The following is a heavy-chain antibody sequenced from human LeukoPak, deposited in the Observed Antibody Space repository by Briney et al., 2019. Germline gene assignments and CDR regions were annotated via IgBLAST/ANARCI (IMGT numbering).Heavy chain of an antibody. CDR2: INSGSNSI. Sequence: GGSLRLSCAASGFTFDDYAMHWVRQAPGKGLEWLSYINSGSNSINYADSVKGRFIISRDNAKNSLYLQMNSLRAEDTALYYCAREPPYGTWSLDYWGQGALITVSS. CDR1: GFTFDDYA. V-gene: IGHV3-48*01. D-gene: IGHD2-15*01. J-gene: IGHJ4*02. CDR3: AREPPYGTWSLDY.